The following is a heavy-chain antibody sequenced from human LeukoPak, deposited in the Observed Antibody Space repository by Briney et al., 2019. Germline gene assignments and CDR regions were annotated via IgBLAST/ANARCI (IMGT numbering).Heavy chain of an antibody. CDR1: GGSISSGDYY. V-gene: IGHV4-30-4*01. Sequence: PSETLSLTCTVSGGSISSGDYYWSWIRQPPGKGLEWIGYIYYSGSTYYNPSLKSRVTISVDTSKNQFSLKLSSVTAADTAVYYCARVGAAAGKRYYFDYWGQGTLVTVSS. D-gene: IGHD6-13*01. CDR2: IYYSGST. CDR3: ARVGAAAGKRYYFDY. J-gene: IGHJ4*02.